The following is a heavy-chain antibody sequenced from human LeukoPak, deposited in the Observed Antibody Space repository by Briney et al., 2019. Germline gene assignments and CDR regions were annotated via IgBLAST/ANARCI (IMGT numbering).Heavy chain of an antibody. CDR1: GFTFDDYA. Sequence: GRSLRLSCAASGFTFDDYAMHWVRQAPGKGLEWVSGISWNSGSIGYADSVKDRFTISRDNAKNSLYLQMNSLRAEDTALYYCAKLARGSSSDFDYWGQGNLVTVSS. D-gene: IGHD6-13*01. J-gene: IGHJ4*02. V-gene: IGHV3-9*01. CDR3: AKLARGSSSDFDY. CDR2: ISWNSGSI.